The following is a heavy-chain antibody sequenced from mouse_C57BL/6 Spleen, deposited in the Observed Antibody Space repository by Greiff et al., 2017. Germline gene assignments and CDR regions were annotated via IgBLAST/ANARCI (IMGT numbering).Heavy chain of an antibody. V-gene: IGHV1-53*01. CDR3: ARDAVTTVVATRYFEG. D-gene: IGHD1-1*01. J-gene: IGHJ1*03. CDR1: GYTFTSYW. CDR2: INPSNGGT. Sequence: QVQLQQSGTELVKPGASVKLSCKASGYTFTSYWMHWVKQRPGQGLEWIGNINPSNGGTNYNEKFKSKATLTVDKSSSTAYMQLSSLTSEDSAVYYCARDAVTTVVATRYFEGWGTGTTVTVAS.